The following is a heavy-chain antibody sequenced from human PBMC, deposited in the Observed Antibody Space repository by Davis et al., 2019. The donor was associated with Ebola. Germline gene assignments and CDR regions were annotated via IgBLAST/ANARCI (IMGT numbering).Heavy chain of an antibody. Sequence: ASVKVSCKASGYTFTSYYMHWVRQAPGQGLEWMGIINPSGGSTSYAQKFQGRVTMTRDTSTSTVYMELSSLRSADTAVYYCARDGRMIGYGSGNRLPYYGMDVWGQGTTVTVSS. CDR1: GYTFTSYY. CDR3: ARDGRMIGYGSGNRLPYYGMDV. J-gene: IGHJ6*02. V-gene: IGHV1-46*01. CDR2: INPSGGST. D-gene: IGHD3-10*01.